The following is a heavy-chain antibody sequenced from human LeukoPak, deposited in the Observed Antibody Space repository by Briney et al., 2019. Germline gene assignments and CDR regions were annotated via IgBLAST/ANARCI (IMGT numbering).Heavy chain of an antibody. CDR3: ASALAVSGLKGFDC. CDR1: GYTFTTYW. J-gene: IGHJ4*02. CDR2: IYPGDSET. V-gene: IGHV5-51*01. Sequence: GESLKISCKGSGYTFTTYWIGWVRQMPGKGLEWMGVIYPGDSETRYSPSFQGQVTISADKSISTAYLQWSSLGASDTAMYYCASALAVSGLKGFDCWGQGTLVTVSS. D-gene: IGHD6-19*01.